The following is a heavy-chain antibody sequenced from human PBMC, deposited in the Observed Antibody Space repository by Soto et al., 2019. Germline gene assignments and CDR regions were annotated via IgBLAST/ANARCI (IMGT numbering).Heavy chain of an antibody. CDR3: ARGSSGWHYYYYGMDV. CDR1: GGSVSSGSYY. D-gene: IGHD6-19*01. V-gene: IGHV4-61*01. CDR2: IYYSGST. Sequence: SETLSLTCTVSGGSVSSGSYYWSWIRQPPGKGLEWIGYIYYSGSTNYNPSLKSRVTISVDTSKNQFSLKLSSVTAADTAVYYCARGSSGWHYYYYGMDVWGQGTTVTVSS. J-gene: IGHJ6*02.